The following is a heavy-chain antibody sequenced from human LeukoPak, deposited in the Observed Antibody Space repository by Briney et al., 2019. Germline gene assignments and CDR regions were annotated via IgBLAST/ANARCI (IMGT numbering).Heavy chain of an antibody. CDR1: GIGFYNYW. V-gene: IGHV3-74*01. CDR2: VTSDGSDT. Sequence: GGSLRLSCAASGIGFYNYWMHWVRQAPGKGLEWLSRVTSDGSDTVYADSVKGRFTISRDNARTTVYLQMSSLRLDDTSTYYCATGLGHCYDYWGQGSLVTVSS. D-gene: IGHD2-21*02. J-gene: IGHJ4*02. CDR3: ATGLGHCYDY.